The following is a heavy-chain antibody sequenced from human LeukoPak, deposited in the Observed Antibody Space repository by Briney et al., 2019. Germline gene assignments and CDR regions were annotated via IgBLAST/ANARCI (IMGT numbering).Heavy chain of an antibody. CDR1: GVSISSSEW. CDR3: GKTDIYFNPIDY. V-gene: IGHV4-4*02. CDR2: IHRDGRT. D-gene: IGHD3-9*01. Sequence: PSGTLSLTCAVSGVSISSSEWWIWVRQPPGQGLEWIGEIHRDGRTRYNPSLKSRVTMSMDYSKNQFSLSVTSVTAADTAIYYCGKTDIYFNPIDYWGPGSLVTVSS. J-gene: IGHJ4*02.